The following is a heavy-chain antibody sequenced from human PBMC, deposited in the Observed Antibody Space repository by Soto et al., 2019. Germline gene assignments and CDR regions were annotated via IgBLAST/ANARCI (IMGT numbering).Heavy chain of an antibody. Sequence: PSQTPSLTCAISGDSVSSNSAAWNWIRQSPSRGLEWLGRTYYRSKWYNDYAVSVESRITINPDTSKNQFSLQLNSVTPEDTAVYYCARDLIGYCSSTSCPLNYYGMDVWGQGTTVTVSS. CDR2: TYYRSKWYN. V-gene: IGHV6-1*01. D-gene: IGHD2-2*01. CDR1: GDSVSSNSAA. CDR3: ARDLIGYCSSTSCPLNYYGMDV. J-gene: IGHJ6*02.